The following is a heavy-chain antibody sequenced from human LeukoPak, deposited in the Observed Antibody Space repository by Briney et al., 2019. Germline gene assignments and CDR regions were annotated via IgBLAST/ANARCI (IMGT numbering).Heavy chain of an antibody. Sequence: GGSLRLSCAASGFTFSSYAMSWVRQAPGEGREWVSAISGSGGSTYYADSVKGRFTISRANAKNSLHLQMNSLRAEDTAVYYCATDRDNSDWQKRFDSWGQGTLVTVSS. CDR3: ATDRDNSDWQKRFDS. D-gene: IGHD2-21*02. J-gene: IGHJ4*02. CDR1: GFTFSSYA. V-gene: IGHV3-23*01. CDR2: ISGSGGST.